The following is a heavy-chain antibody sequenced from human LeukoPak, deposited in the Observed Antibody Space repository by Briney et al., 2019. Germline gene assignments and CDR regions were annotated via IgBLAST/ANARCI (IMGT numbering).Heavy chain of an antibody. V-gene: IGHV4-61*09. CDR1: GGSISSGSYY. CDR2: IYTSGST. J-gene: IGHJ1*01. CDR3: ARDFVIAATTEYFQY. Sequence: SETLSLTCTVSGGSISSGSYYWSWIRQPAGKGLEWIGHIYTSGSTKYNPSLKSRVTISADMSKNQFSLKLSSVTAADTAVYYCARDFVIAATTEYFQYWGQGTLVTVSS. D-gene: IGHD6-13*01.